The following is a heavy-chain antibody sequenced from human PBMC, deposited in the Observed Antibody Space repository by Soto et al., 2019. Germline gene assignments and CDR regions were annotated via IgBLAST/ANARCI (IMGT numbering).Heavy chain of an antibody. CDR1: GYLISSGNY. Sequence: SETLSLTCAVSGYLISSGNYWGWIRQPPGKGLEWIGSVYHGGSSLYNPSLKSRVTISVDVSKNQFSLELRSVTAADTAMNYCARARWYDAFDIWGQGTVVTVS. CDR3: ARARWYDAFDI. J-gene: IGHJ3*02. V-gene: IGHV4-38-2*01. CDR2: VYHGGSS. D-gene: IGHD2-15*01.